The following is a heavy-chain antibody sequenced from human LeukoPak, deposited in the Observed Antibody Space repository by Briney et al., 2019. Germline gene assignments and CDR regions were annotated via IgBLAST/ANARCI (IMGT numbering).Heavy chain of an antibody. Sequence: PSETLSLTCAVYGGSFSGYYWSWIRQPPGKGLEWIGEINHSGSTNYNPSLKSRVTISVDTSKNQFSLKLSSVTAADTAVYYCARGRADWSHYYYYYMDVWGKGTTVTVSS. D-gene: IGHD2-21*01. V-gene: IGHV4-34*01. CDR1: GGSFSGYY. CDR3: ARGRADWSHYYYYYMDV. J-gene: IGHJ6*03. CDR2: INHSGST.